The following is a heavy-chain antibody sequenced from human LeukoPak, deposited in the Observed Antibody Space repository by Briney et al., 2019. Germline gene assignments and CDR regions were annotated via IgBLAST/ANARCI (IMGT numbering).Heavy chain of an antibody. CDR3: AKLYGSGSDYWEDY. V-gene: IGHV3-30*18. J-gene: IGHJ4*02. D-gene: IGHD3-10*01. CDR2: ISFDGTNK. CDR1: GFTFSTYG. Sequence: GGSLRLSCAASGFTFSTYGIHWVRQAPGKGLEWVAAISFDGTNKYYADSVKGRFTISRDNSKNTLYLQMNSLRAEDTAGYYCAKLYGSGSDYWEDYWGQGTLVTVSS.